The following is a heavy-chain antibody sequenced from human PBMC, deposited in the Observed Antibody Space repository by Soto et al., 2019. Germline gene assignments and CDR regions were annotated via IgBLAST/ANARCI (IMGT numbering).Heavy chain of an antibody. CDR3: AKPHVTYYYYGMDV. V-gene: IGHV3-23*01. J-gene: IGHJ6*02. CDR2: ISDGGYST. CDR1: GFTFSSYA. Sequence: EVQLLESGGGLVQPGGSLRLSCAASGFTFSSYAMSWVRQAPGKGLEWVSAISDGGYSTYYADSVKGRFTISRDNSKNTLYVQMNSLRAEDTAVYYCAKPHVTYYYYGMDVWGHGTTVTVSS.